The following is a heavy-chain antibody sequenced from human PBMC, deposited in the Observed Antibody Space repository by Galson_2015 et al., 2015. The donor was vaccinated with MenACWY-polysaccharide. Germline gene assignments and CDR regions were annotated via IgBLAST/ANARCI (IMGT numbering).Heavy chain of an antibody. CDR2: INPDGSDK. V-gene: IGHV3-7*01. Sequence: SLRLSCAASGFTFSIYWMTWVRQAPGKGLEWVANINPDGSDKYYVDSVKGRFIISRDNAKNSVYLQMNGLRVEDTAMYYCGRHFDWAFDYRGQGALVTVSS. D-gene: IGHD2-21*01. CDR3: GRHFDWAFDY. CDR1: GFTFSIYW. J-gene: IGHJ4*02.